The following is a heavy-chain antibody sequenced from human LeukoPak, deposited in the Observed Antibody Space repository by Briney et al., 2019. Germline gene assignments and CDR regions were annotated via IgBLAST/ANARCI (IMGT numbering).Heavy chain of an antibody. CDR3: ARVCTMVRGVIQRVYRWFDP. V-gene: IGHV3-74*01. D-gene: IGHD3-10*01. J-gene: IGHJ5*02. CDR2: INSDGSST. Sequence: PGGSLRLSCAASGFTFSSYWMHWVRQAPGKGLVWVSRINSDGSSTSYADSVKGRFTISRDNSKNTLYLQMNSLRAEDTAVYYCARVCTMVRGVIQRVYRWFDPWGQGTLVTVSS. CDR1: GFTFSSYW.